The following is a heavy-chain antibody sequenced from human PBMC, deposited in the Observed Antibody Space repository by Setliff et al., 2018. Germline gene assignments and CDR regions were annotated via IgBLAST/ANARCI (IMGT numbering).Heavy chain of an antibody. CDR3: AREQWLDPPGYYYMDV. CDR1: GGSISSYY. Sequence: SETLSLTCTVSGGSISSYYWSWIRQPAGKGLEWIGHIYIGGSANYNPSLKSRVAMSIDTSKNRFSLKLNSVTAADMAVYYCAREQWLDPPGYYYMDVWAKGTTVTVSS. CDR2: IYIGGSA. J-gene: IGHJ6*03. D-gene: IGHD6-19*01. V-gene: IGHV4-4*07.